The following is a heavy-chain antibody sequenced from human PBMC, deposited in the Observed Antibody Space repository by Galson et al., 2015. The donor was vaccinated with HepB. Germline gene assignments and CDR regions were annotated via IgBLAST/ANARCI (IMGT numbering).Heavy chain of an antibody. D-gene: IGHD2-2*02. V-gene: IGHV1-18*01. J-gene: IGHJ4*02. CDR1: SYTFPTYG. CDR3: ARDCSSSNCYKIFDY. CDR2: ISAYNGDT. Sequence: SVKVSCKASSYTFPTYGISWVRQAPGQGLEWMGWISAYNGDTNYAQKLQGRVTMTTDTSTSTAYMELRSLKSDDTAVYYCARDCSSSNCYKIFDYWGQGTVVTVSS.